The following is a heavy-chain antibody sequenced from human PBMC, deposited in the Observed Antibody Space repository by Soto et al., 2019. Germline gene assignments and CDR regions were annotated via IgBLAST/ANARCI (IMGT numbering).Heavy chain of an antibody. CDR1: GYTFTSYG. CDR3: ARFWPHWDDGSGSYNDFDY. CDR2: ISAYNGNT. V-gene: IGHV1-18*01. J-gene: IGHJ4*02. D-gene: IGHD3-10*01. Sequence: QVQLVQSGAEVKKPGASVKVSCKASGYTFTSYGISWVRQAPGQGLEWMGWISAYNGNTNYAQKLQGRVTMTTDTSTSTAYMELRSLRSDDTAVYYCARFWPHWDDGSGSYNDFDYWGQGTLVTVSS.